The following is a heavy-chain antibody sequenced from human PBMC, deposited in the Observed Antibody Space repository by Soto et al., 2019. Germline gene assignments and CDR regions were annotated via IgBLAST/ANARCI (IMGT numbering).Heavy chain of an antibody. J-gene: IGHJ5*02. CDR1: GGSICSQY. Sequence: SETLSLTCPVSGGSICSQYWSWIRQPPGKGLEWIGYISYTGSPNYNPSLKSRVTISMDTSKNQFSLKLSSVTAADTAVYYCTRGYSNYSWFDPWGQGTLVTVSS. CDR3: TRGYSNYSWFDP. V-gene: IGHV4-59*11. D-gene: IGHD4-4*01. CDR2: ISYTGSP.